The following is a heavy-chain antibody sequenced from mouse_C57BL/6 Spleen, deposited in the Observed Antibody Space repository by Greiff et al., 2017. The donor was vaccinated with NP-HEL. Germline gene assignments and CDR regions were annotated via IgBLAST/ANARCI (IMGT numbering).Heavy chain of an antibody. D-gene: IGHD2-4*01. Sequence: EVQLQQSGPELVKPGASVKISCKASGYTFTDYYMNWVKQSHGKSLEWIGDINPNNGGTSYNQKFKGKATLTVDKSSSTAYMELRSLTSEVSAVYYCATIYDYPYYFDYWGQGTTLTVSA. CDR2: INPNNGGT. V-gene: IGHV1-26*01. J-gene: IGHJ2*01. CDR3: ATIYDYPYYFDY. CDR1: GYTFTDYY.